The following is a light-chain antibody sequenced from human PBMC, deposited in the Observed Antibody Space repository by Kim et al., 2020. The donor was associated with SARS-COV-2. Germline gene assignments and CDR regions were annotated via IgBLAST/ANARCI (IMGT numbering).Light chain of an antibody. Sequence: SSELTQEPAVSVALGQTVRITCQGDSLRSYYASWYQQKPGQAPVLVIYGKNNRPSGIPDRFSGSSSGNTASLTITGAQAEDEADYYCNSRDSSGNHLDWV. CDR1: SLRSYY. CDR2: GKN. J-gene: IGLJ3*02. V-gene: IGLV3-19*01. CDR3: NSRDSSGNHLDWV.